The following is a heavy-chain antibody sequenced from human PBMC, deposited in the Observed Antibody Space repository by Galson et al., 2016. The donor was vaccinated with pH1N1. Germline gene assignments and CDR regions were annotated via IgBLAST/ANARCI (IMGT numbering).Heavy chain of an antibody. CDR3: ARVGAYGDDVLLMNIWFDP. J-gene: IGHJ5*02. D-gene: IGHD4-17*01. CDR1: GFSFRSYW. CDR2: INQDGSKK. Sequence: SLRLSCAASGFSFRSYWMGWVRQAPGKGLEWVANINQDGSKKYFVDSVKGRIAISRDNAKNSLYLQMNSLRAEDTAVYYCARVGAYGDDVLLMNIWFDPWGQGTLVTVSS. V-gene: IGHV3-7*01.